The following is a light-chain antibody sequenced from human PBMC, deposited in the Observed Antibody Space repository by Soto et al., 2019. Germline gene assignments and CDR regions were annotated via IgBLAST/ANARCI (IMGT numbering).Light chain of an antibody. V-gene: IGKV3-15*01. CDR3: QQYHIWPPWT. J-gene: IGKJ1*01. CDR1: QSIRSN. Sequence: EIVMTQSPYTLSVSPGEGATLSCRVSQSIRSNLAWYQQRPGQAPRLLMYGASTRADGIPARFTGSGSGTEFTLTISSLQSEDFAVYYCQQYHIWPPWTSGQGTKVDI. CDR2: GAS.